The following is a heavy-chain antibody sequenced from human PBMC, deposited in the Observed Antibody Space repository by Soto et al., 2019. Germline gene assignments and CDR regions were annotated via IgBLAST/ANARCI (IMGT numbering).Heavy chain of an antibody. D-gene: IGHD5-18*01. J-gene: IGHJ6*02. CDR2: ISAYNGNT. CDR1: GYTFTSYG. V-gene: IGHV1-18*01. CDR3: ARDGVDTATGYYYGMDV. Sequence: QVQLVQSGAEVKKPGASVKVSCKASGYTFTSYGLSGVRQAPGQGLEWMGWISAYNGNTNYAQKLQGRVTMTTDTSTSTAYMELRSLRSADTAVYYCARDGVDTATGYYYGMDVWGQGTTVTVSS.